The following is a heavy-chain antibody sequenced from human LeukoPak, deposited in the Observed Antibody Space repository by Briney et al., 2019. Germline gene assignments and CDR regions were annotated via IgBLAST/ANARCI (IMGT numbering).Heavy chain of an antibody. CDR1: GYIFTNYG. V-gene: IGHV1-3*01. CDR3: ARDGGGRYGTTLLDY. D-gene: IGHD1/OR15-1a*01. CDR2: INAGNGNI. J-gene: IGHJ4*02. Sequence: ASVKVSCKASGYIFTNYGIHWVRQAPGQRLECMGWINAGNGNIKYSQNFQGRVTFTGDTSASTVYMEFNSLRSEDTAVYYCARDGGGRYGTTLLDYGGQGPLVTVSS.